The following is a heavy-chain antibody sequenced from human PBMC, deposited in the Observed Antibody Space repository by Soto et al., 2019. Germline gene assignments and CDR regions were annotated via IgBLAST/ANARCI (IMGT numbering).Heavy chain of an antibody. D-gene: IGHD5-18*01. Sequence: GGSLRLSCAASGFTFSSYWMSWVRQAPGKGLEWVANIKQDGSEKYYVDSVKGRFTISRDNAKNSLYLQMNSLRAEDTAVYYCARASVETAMVGYYGMDVWGQGTTVTVSS. J-gene: IGHJ6*02. CDR3: ARASVETAMVGYYGMDV. CDR1: GFTFSSYW. V-gene: IGHV3-7*03. CDR2: IKQDGSEK.